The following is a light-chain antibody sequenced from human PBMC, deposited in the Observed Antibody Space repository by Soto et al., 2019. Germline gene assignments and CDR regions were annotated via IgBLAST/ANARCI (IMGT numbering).Light chain of an antibody. V-gene: IGLV1-44*01. Sequence: QSVLTQPPSASGTPGQRVTICCSGSSSNIGSNTVNWYQQLPGTATKLLIYSNNQRPSGVPDRFSGYKSGTSASLAISGRQSQDEADYYCAAWDYSINGWVFGGGTKLTVL. CDR1: SSNIGSNT. CDR3: AAWDYSINGWV. CDR2: SNN. J-gene: IGLJ3*02.